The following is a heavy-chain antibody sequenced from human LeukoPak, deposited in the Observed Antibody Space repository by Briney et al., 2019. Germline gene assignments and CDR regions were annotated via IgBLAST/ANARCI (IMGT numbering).Heavy chain of an antibody. CDR1: GGSISSYY. Sequence: PSETLSLTCTVSGGSISSYYWSWIRQPAGKGLEWIGRIYTSGSTNYNPSLKSRVTMSVDTSKNQFSLKLSSVTAADTAVYYCARGKDYYDSSGYYWAYYYFDYWGQGTLVTVSS. J-gene: IGHJ4*02. V-gene: IGHV4-4*07. D-gene: IGHD3-22*01. CDR3: ARGKDYYDSSGYYWAYYYFDY. CDR2: IYTSGST.